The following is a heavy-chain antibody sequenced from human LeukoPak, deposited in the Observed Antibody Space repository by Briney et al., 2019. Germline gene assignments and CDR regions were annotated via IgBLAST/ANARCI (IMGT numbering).Heavy chain of an antibody. CDR2: INPNSGGT. CDR3: VPSNGNYYFDY. D-gene: IGHD1-7*01. J-gene: IGHJ4*02. CDR1: GYTFTGYY. Sequence: ASVKVSCKASGYTFTGYYMHWVRQAPGQGLEWMGWINPNSGGTNYAQKFQGRVTMTRDTSISTAYMELSRLRSDDTAVYYCVPSNGNYYFDYWGQETLVTVSS. V-gene: IGHV1-2*02.